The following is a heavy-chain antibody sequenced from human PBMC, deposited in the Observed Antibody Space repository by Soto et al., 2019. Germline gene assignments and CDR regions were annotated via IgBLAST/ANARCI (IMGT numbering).Heavy chain of an antibody. V-gene: IGHV1-3*04. CDR2: VNTGSGNT. CDR1: GYNFHSFV. D-gene: IGHD2-21*01. J-gene: IGHJ4*02. CDR3: ARTFAYCAANCDSPHHPLHY. Sequence: QVQLVQSGAEVKKPGASVKVSCKASGYNFHSFVIHWMRQAPGQRFEWMGWVNTGSGNTKYSQNFQGRVTITSESPANTVYMELSSLRSEDTAVYYCARTFAYCAANCDSPHHPLHYWGQGTQVAVSS.